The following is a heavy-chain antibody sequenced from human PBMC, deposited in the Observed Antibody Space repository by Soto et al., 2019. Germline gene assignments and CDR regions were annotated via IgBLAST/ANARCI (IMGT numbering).Heavy chain of an antibody. V-gene: IGHV5-51*01. J-gene: IGHJ3*02. CDR1: GYSFTSYW. CDR3: ARPSRVAFDI. Sequence: GESLKISCKGSGYSFTSYWHGWVRQMPGKGLEWMDIIYPGDSDTRYSPSLQGQVTISADKSISTAYLQWSSLKASDTAMYYCARPSRVAFDIWGQGTMVTVSS. CDR2: IYPGDSDT.